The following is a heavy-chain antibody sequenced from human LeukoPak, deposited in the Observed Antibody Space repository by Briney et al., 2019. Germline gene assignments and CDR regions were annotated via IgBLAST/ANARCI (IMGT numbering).Heavy chain of an antibody. CDR3: ARVDCGDYSKDFDY. Sequence: SETLSLTCTVSGGSISSSSYYWGWIRQPPGKGLEWIGSIYHSGSTYYNPSLKSRVTISVDTSKNQFSLRLSSVTAADTAMYYCARVDCGDYSKDFDYWGQGILVTVSS. J-gene: IGHJ4*02. CDR1: GGSISSSSYY. CDR2: IYHSGST. V-gene: IGHV4-39*07. D-gene: IGHD4-17*01.